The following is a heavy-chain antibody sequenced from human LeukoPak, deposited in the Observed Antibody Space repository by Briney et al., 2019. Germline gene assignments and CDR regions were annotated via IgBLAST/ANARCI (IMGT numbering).Heavy chain of an antibody. CDR1: GGTFSSYD. J-gene: IGHJ4*02. D-gene: IGHD6-6*01. V-gene: IGHV1-69*13. CDR3: ARGPSYYFDY. Sequence: ASVKVSCKASGGTFSSYDISWVRQAPGQGLEWMGGIIPIFGTANYAQKFQGRVTITADESTSTAYMELSSLRSEDTAVYYCARGPSYYFDYWGQGTLVTVSS. CDR2: IIPIFGTA.